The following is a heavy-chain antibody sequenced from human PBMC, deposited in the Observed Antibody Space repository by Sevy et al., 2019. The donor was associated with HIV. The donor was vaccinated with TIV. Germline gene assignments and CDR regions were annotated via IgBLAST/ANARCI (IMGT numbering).Heavy chain of an antibody. CDR2: INQNGGVT. CDR3: VRAVATNGSF. D-gene: IGHD2-15*01. J-gene: IGHJ4*02. Sequence: GSLRLSCAGSGFRLNSFWMNWVRQTPGEGMEWVANINQNGGVTYYVDSVKGRFTISRDNSRNLLYLQMTSLRVEDTALYYCVRAVATNGSFWGQGTLVTVSS. V-gene: IGHV3-7*01. CDR1: GFRLNSFW.